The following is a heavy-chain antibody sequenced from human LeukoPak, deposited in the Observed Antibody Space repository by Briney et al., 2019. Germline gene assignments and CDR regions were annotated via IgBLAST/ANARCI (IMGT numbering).Heavy chain of an antibody. V-gene: IGHV3-23*01. CDR2: ISGSGGST. Sequence: LPGGSLRLSCADSGFTFSGYWMNWVRQAPGKGLEWVSAISGSGGSTNYADSVKGRFSISRDNAKNTLYLQMNSLRAEDTAVYYCGRDLGGRSGYWGQGTLVTVSS. CDR3: GRDLGGRSGY. D-gene: IGHD1-26*01. J-gene: IGHJ4*02. CDR1: GFTFSGYW.